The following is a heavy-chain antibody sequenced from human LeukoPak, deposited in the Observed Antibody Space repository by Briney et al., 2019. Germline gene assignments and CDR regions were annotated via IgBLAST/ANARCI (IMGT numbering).Heavy chain of an antibody. V-gene: IGHV1-2*02. CDR3: ARVTGPDAFDI. Sequence: ASVKVSCKASGYTFTGYYMHWLRQAPGQGLEWMGWINPNSGATNYAQKFQGRVTMTRDTSISTAYLELSRLTSDDTAVYYCARVTGPDAFDIWGQGTMVTVSS. CDR2: INPNSGAT. CDR1: GYTFTGYY. D-gene: IGHD3-10*01. J-gene: IGHJ3*02.